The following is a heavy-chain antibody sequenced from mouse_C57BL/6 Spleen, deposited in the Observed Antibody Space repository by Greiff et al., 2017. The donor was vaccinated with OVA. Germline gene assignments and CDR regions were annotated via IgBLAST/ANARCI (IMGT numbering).Heavy chain of an antibody. D-gene: IGHD2-1*01. Sequence: EVQLQQSGAELVRPGASVKLSCTASGFNIKDYYMHWVKQRPEQGLEWIGRIDPEDGDTEYAPKFQGKATMTADTSSNTAYLQLSSLTSEDTAVYYCTILYYGIPFAYWGQGTLVTVSA. CDR3: TILYYGIPFAY. V-gene: IGHV14-1*01. CDR1: GFNIKDYY. J-gene: IGHJ3*01. CDR2: IDPEDGDT.